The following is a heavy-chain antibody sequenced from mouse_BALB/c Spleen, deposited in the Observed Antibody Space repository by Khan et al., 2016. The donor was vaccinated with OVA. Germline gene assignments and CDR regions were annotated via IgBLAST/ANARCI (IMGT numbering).Heavy chain of an antibody. D-gene: IGHD1-1*01. Sequence: VQLQESGPGLVAPSQTLSITCTVSGFSLPNSVVHWVRQPPVKVLEWLGVIWAGGSTHHNSALMSRLSISKDDSKSQVFLTMNSLQTDDTAIYYCARAFYYVAWFAYWGQGTLVTVSA. CDR3: ARAFYYVAWFAY. V-gene: IGHV2-9*02. J-gene: IGHJ3*01. CDR2: IWAGGST. CDR1: GFSLPNSV.